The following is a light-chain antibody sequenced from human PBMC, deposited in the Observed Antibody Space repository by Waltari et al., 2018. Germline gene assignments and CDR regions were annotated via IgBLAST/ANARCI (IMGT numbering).Light chain of an antibody. CDR2: EDS. V-gene: IGLV1-51*02. CDR3: GTWDSSLSGAV. J-gene: IGLJ7*01. CDR1: SSNIGTNY. Sequence: QSVLTQPPSVSAAPGQRVTISCSGGSSNIGTNYVSWYRQFPGTAPKLLIYEDSERPSGIPGRFSGSKSGTSATLDITGLQAGDEADYYCGTWDSSLSGAVFGGGTHLTVL.